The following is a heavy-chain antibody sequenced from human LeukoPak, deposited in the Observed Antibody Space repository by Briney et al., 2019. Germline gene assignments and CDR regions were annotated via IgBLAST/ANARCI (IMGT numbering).Heavy chain of an antibody. D-gene: IGHD1-1*01. V-gene: IGHV4-38-2*02. CDR3: SSLRRYKWNDEAGIDY. CDR1: GYSFSSVYN. Sequence: SETLSLTCTVSGYSFSSVYNRGWRRPPPGRGQWVTVIIFHGGYTSYTPSLKSRVTISVDTSKNKFYLKLSSVTAADTAVYYCSSLRRYKWNDEAGIDYWGQGTLVTVSS. CDR2: IFHGGYT. J-gene: IGHJ4*02.